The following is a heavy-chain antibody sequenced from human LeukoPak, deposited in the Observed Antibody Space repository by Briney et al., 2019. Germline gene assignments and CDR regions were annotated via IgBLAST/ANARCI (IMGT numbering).Heavy chain of an antibody. V-gene: IGHV4-39*07. J-gene: IGHJ5*02. CDR2: IHYSGST. Sequence: SETLSLTCTVSGGSISSSSYYWGWIRQPPGKRLEWIGSIHYSGSTYYNPSLKSRVTISVDTSKNQFSLKLSSVTAADTAVYYCARTLSDCGGDCFLFWFDPWGQGTLVTVSS. CDR1: GGSISSSSYY. CDR3: ARTLSDCGGDCFLFWFDP. D-gene: IGHD2-21*02.